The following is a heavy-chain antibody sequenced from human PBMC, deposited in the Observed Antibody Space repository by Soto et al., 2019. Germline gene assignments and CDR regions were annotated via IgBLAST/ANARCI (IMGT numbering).Heavy chain of an antibody. D-gene: IGHD2-21*02. CDR1: GGSFSGYY. CDR3: ARPGGQGTADYYGMDV. Sequence: PSETLSLTCAVYGGSFSGYYWSWIRQPPGKGLEWIGEINHSGSTNYNPSLKSRVTISVDTSKNQFSLKLSSVTAADTAVYYCARPGGQGTADYYGMDVWGQGTTVTVSS. J-gene: IGHJ6*02. CDR2: INHSGST. V-gene: IGHV4-34*01.